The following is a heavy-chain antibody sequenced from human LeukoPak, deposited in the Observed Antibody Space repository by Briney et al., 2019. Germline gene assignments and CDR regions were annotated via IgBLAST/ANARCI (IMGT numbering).Heavy chain of an antibody. J-gene: IGHJ4*02. V-gene: IGHV1-2*06. CDR3: ARARGITGTRLGY. CDR1: GYTFTGYY. Sequence: ASVKVSCKASGYTFTGYYMHWVRQAPGQGLEWMGRINPNSGGTNYAQKFQGRVTMTRDTSISTAYMELSRLRSDDTTWYYCARARGITGTRLGYWGRGTLVTVSS. CDR2: INPNSGGT. D-gene: IGHD1-20*01.